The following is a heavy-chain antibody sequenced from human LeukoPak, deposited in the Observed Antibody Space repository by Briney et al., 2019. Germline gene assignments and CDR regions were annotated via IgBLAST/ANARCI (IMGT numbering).Heavy chain of an antibody. CDR1: GFTVSSNY. D-gene: IGHD1-26*01. Sequence: GGSLRLSCAASGFTVSSNYMSWVRQAPGKGLEWVSVIYSGGSTYYADSVKGRFTISRDNSKNTLYLQMNSLRAEDTAVYYCARERYGGLRVSFFDYWGQGTLVTVSS. V-gene: IGHV3-66*01. CDR3: ARERYGGLRVSFFDY. CDR2: IYSGGST. J-gene: IGHJ4*02.